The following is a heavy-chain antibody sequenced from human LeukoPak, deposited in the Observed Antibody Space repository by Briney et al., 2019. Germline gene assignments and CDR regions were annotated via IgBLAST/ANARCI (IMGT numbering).Heavy chain of an antibody. CDR1: GGSIRNYY. CDR3: AREGRIAARPDY. D-gene: IGHD6-6*01. CDR2: TYTSGST. J-gene: IGHJ4*02. V-gene: IGHV4-4*07. Sequence: SETLSLTCTVSGGSIRNYYWSWIRQPAGKGLEWIGRTYTSGSTNYNPSLKSRVTISVDTSKNQFSLKLSSVTAADTAVYYCAREGRIAARPDYWGQGTLVTVSS.